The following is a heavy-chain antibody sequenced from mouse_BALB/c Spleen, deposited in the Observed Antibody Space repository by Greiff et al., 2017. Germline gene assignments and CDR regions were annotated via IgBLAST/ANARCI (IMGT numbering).Heavy chain of an antibody. Sequence: QVQLKESGPGLVAPSQSLSITCTVSGFSLTSYGVHWVRQPPGKGLEWLGVIWAGGSTNYNSAPMSRLCISKDNSKSQVFLIMNSLQNDDTAMYYCAGCRSYVSRRAMDYWGQGTSVTVSS. CDR3: AGCRSYVSRRAMDY. CDR2: IWAGGST. V-gene: IGHV2-9*02. J-gene: IGHJ4*01. CDR1: GFSLTSYG. D-gene: IGHD1-1*01.